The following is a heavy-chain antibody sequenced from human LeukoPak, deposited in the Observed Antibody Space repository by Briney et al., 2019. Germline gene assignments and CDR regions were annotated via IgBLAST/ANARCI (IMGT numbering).Heavy chain of an antibody. J-gene: IGHJ6*02. V-gene: IGHV3-13*01. CDR2: IGTAGDT. CDR3: ARETYYYGMDV. Sequence: GESLRLSCAASGFTFSSYDMHWVRQATGKGLEWVSAIGTAGDTYYPGSVKGRFTISRENAKNSLYLQMNSLRAGDTAVYYCARETYYYGMDVWGQGTTVTVSS. CDR1: GFTFSSYD.